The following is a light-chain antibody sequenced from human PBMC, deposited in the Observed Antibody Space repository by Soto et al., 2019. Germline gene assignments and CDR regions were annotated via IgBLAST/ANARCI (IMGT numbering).Light chain of an antibody. CDR3: QKYNSALALT. CDR1: QGISNY. CDR2: AAS. J-gene: IGKJ4*01. Sequence: DIPMTQSPSSLSASVGDRVTITCRASQGISNYLAWYQQKPGKVPKLLIYAASTLQSGVPSRFSGSGSETDFTLTISSLQPEDVATYYCQKYNSALALTFGGGTKVEIK. V-gene: IGKV1-27*01.